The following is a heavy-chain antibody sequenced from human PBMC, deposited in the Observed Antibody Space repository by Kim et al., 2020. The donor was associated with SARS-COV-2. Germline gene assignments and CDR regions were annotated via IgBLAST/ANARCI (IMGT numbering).Heavy chain of an antibody. Sequence: GGSLRLFCAASGFTFSSYWMHWVRQAPGKGLVWVSHINGDGSITSYADSVKGRFSISRDNAKNTLYLQMNSLRAEDTAVYYCARTGYWGQGTLVTVSS. V-gene: IGHV3-74*01. J-gene: IGHJ4*02. CDR2: INGDGSIT. CDR3: ARTGY. CDR1: GFTFSSYW.